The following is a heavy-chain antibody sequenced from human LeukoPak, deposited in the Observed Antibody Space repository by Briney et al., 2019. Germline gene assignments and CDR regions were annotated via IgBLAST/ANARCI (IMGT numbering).Heavy chain of an antibody. V-gene: IGHV1-2*02. CDR1: GYTFTDYY. CDR3: ARGRSDYYLDS. CDR2: IYPDSGGT. Sequence: ASVKVSCKASGYTFTDYYMHWVRQAPGHGLEWMGWIYPDSGGTNYAQKFQGRVTMTRDTSISTAYMVLSRLTSDDTAVYYCARGRSDYYLDSWGQGTLVTVSS. J-gene: IGHJ4*02. D-gene: IGHD3-10*01.